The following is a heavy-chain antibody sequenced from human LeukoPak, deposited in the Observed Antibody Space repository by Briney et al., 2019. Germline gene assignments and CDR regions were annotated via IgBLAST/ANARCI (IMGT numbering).Heavy chain of an antibody. CDR1: GYTFTRYG. V-gene: IGHV1-18*01. CDR3: ARDFSNFSYGTWFDP. Sequence: ASVKVSCKASGYTFTRYGITWVRQAPGQGLEWMGWISTYNGKTNYAQKVQDRVTMTTDTSTNTVYMELRSLRSDDTALYFCARDFSNFSYGTWFDPWGQGTLVTVSS. CDR2: ISTYNGKT. D-gene: IGHD1-1*01. J-gene: IGHJ5*02.